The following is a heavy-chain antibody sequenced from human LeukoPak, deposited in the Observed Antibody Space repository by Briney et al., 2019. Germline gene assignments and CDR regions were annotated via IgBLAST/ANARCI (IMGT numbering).Heavy chain of an antibody. CDR1: GFTFSSYG. V-gene: IGHV3-23*01. CDR2: ISGSGGST. D-gene: IGHD4-11*01. CDR3: AKVGRSDYYYYYYYYMDV. J-gene: IGHJ6*03. Sequence: GGTLGLSCAASGFTFSSYGMSWGRQAPGKGLEWVSAISGSGGSTYYADSVKGRFTISGDNSKNTQYLQMNSLRAEDTAVYYCAKVGRSDYYYYYYYYMDVWGKGTTVTVSS.